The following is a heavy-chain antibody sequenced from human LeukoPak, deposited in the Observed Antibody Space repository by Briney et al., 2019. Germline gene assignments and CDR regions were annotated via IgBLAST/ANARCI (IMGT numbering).Heavy chain of an antibody. CDR1: GFTFSSYA. CDR3: ARDEFGEGWFDP. Sequence: GGSLRLSCAASGFTFSSYAMHWVRQAPGKGLEWVAVISYDGSNKYYADSVKGRFTISRDNSKNTLYLQMNSLRAEDTAVYYCARDEFGEGWFDPWGQGTLVTVSS. D-gene: IGHD3-10*01. J-gene: IGHJ5*02. CDR2: ISYDGSNK. V-gene: IGHV3-30*04.